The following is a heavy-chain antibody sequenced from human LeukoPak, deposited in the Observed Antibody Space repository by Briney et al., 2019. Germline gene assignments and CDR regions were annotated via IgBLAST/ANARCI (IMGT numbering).Heavy chain of an antibody. V-gene: IGHV4-34*01. CDR2: IYHSGST. Sequence: SETLSLTCAVYGGSFSGYYWSWIRQPPGKGLEWIGYIYHSGSTNQNPSLKSRVTISVDTSENQFSLKLASVTAADTAVYYCARMVIRAYCSGGSCYEHAFDVWGQGTMVTVSS. CDR3: ARMVIRAYCSGGSCYEHAFDV. J-gene: IGHJ3*01. D-gene: IGHD2-15*01. CDR1: GGSFSGYY.